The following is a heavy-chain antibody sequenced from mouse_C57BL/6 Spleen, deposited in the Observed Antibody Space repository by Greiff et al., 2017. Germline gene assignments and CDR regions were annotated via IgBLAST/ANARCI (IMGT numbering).Heavy chain of an antibody. CDR2: ISDGGSYT. J-gene: IGHJ1*03. Sequence: EVMLVESWGGLVKPGGSLKLSCAASGFTFSSYAMSWVRQTPEKRLEWVATISDGGSYTYYPDNVKGRFTISRDNAKNNLYLQMSHLKSEDTAMYYCARDGGYYDHDGWYFDVWGTGTTVTVSS. V-gene: IGHV5-4*01. CDR3: ARDGGYYDHDGWYFDV. D-gene: IGHD2-4*01. CDR1: GFTFSSYA.